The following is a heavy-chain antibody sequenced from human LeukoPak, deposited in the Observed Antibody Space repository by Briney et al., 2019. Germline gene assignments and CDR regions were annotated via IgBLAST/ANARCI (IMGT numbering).Heavy chain of an antibody. V-gene: IGHV7-4-1*02. CDR1: GYTFTSYA. CDR3: ARDKYYYDSSAQGIDY. CDR2: INTNTGNP. D-gene: IGHD3-22*01. J-gene: IGHJ4*02. Sequence: GASVKVSRKASGYTFTSYAMNWVRQAPGQGLEWMGWINTNTGNPTYAQGFTGRFVFSLDTSVSTAYLQISSLKAEDTAVYYCARDKYYYDSSAQGIDYWGQGTLVTVSS.